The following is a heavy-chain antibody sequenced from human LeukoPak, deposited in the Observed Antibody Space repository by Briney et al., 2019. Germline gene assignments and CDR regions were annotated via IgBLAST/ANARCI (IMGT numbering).Heavy chain of an antibody. CDR3: AKQSLADCIRCPFDS. CDR1: GFTFSSYS. D-gene: IGHD2-15*01. Sequence: GGSLRLSCAASGFTFSSYSMNWVRQAPGKGLEWVSSISSSSSYIYYADSVKGRFTISRDNSKNTLYLQMNSLRAEDTAVYYCAKQSLADCIRCPFDSWGQGTLVTVSS. V-gene: IGHV3-21*04. J-gene: IGHJ4*02. CDR2: ISSSSSYI.